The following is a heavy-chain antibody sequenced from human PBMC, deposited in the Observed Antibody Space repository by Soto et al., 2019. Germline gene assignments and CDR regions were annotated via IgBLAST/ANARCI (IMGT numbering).Heavy chain of an antibody. J-gene: IGHJ6*02. CDR3: VKDGIERLRDRASYFRGVDG. CDR2: ISYDGRNK. CDR1: GSIFSNDG. D-gene: IGHD1-26*01. Sequence: QVQVVESGGGVVQPGGSLRLSCAVSGSIFSNDGMHWVRQAPGKGLEWVALISYDGRNKYYGDSVEGRFTISRDNSKNTVDLQMNSLRVEDTAVYYCVKDGIERLRDRASYFRGVDGWGQVTMVTVSS. V-gene: IGHV3-30*18.